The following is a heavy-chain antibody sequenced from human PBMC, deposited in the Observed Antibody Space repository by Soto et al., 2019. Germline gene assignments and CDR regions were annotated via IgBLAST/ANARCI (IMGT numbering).Heavy chain of an antibody. CDR1: GYTFTSYG. CDR3: ARDYYDSSGARYYFDY. CDR2: IIPILGIA. V-gene: IGHV1-69*04. Sequence: GASVKVSCKASGYTFTSYGISWVRQAPGQGLERMGRIIPILGIANYAQKFQGRVTITADKSTSTAYMELSSLRSEDTAVYYCARDYYDSSGARYYFDYWGQGTLVTVSS. J-gene: IGHJ4*02. D-gene: IGHD3-22*01.